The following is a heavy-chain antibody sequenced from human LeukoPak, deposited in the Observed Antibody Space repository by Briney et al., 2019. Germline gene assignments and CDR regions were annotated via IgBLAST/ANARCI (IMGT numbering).Heavy chain of an antibody. J-gene: IGHJ4*02. D-gene: IGHD3-3*01. V-gene: IGHV3-43*01. CDR1: GFTFDDYT. CDR3: AKASVEGRYYDFWSGLGGHPFDY. Sequence: GGSLRLSCAASGFTFDDYTMHWVRQAPGKGLEWVSLISWDGGSTYYADSVKGRFTISRDNSKNSLYLQMNGLRTEDTALYYCAKASVEGRYYDFWSGLGGHPFDYWGQGTLVTVSS. CDR2: ISWDGGST.